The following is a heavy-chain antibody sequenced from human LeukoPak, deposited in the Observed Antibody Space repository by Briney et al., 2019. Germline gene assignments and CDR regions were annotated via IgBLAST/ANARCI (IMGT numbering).Heavy chain of an antibody. V-gene: IGHV4-59*12. CDR2: IYYSGST. J-gene: IGHJ4*02. CDR1: GGSISSYY. D-gene: IGHD1-7*01. CDR3: ARGFGELRLDY. Sequence: PSETLSLTCTVSGGSISSYYWSWIRQPPGKGLEWIGYIYYSGSTNYNPSLKSRVTMSVDTSKNQFSLKLSSVTAADTTVYYCARGFGELRLDYWGQGTLVTVSS.